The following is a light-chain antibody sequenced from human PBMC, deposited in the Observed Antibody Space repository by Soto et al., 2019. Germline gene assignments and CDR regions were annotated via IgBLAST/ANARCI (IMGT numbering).Light chain of an antibody. J-gene: IGLJ2*01. CDR2: EVS. V-gene: IGLV2-14*01. Sequence: QSALTQPASVSGSPGQSITISCTGSSSDVGGYKYVSWYQQHPGKAPKLMIFEVSNRPSGVSNRFSGSKSGNTASLTISGLQDADEGDYYCCSYTGGTTLVCGGGTKLTVL. CDR3: CSYTGGTTLV. CDR1: SSDVGGYKY.